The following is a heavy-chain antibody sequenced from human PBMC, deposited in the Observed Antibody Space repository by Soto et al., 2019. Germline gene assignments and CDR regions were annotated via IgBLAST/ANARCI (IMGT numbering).Heavy chain of an antibody. CDR2: IYHSGST. D-gene: IGHD5-12*01. Sequence: SETLSLTCAVSGYSISSGYYWGWIRQPPGKGLEWIGSIYHSGSTYYNPSLKSRVTISVDTSKNQFSLKLSSVTAADMAVYYCARSPFGYMGPDYFDYWGQGTLVTVS. CDR3: ARSPFGYMGPDYFDY. J-gene: IGHJ4*02. V-gene: IGHV4-38-2*01. CDR1: GYSISSGYY.